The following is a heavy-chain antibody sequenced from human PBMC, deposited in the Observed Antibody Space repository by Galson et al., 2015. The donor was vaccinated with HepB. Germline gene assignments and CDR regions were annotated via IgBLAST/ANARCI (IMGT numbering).Heavy chain of an antibody. V-gene: IGHV3-33*01. Sequence: SLRLSCAASGFTFSSYGMHWVRQAPGKGLEWVAVIWYDGSNKYYADSVKGRFTISRDNSKNTLYLQMNSLRAEDTAVYYCARDLGDGYNYWFDYWGQGTLVTVSS. J-gene: IGHJ4*02. CDR1: GFTFSSYG. CDR3: ARDLGDGYNYWFDY. CDR2: IWYDGSNK. D-gene: IGHD5-24*01.